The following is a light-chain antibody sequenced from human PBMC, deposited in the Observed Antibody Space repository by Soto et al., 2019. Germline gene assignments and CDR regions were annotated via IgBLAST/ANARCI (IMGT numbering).Light chain of an antibody. J-gene: IGKJ1*01. CDR1: QGISTW. Sequence: DIQMTQSPYTLSASVGDRVTITCRASQGISTWLAWYQQKPGTAPKLLIYDASSLESGIPSRFSGSGSGTEFTLTISSLQPDDYATYYCQQYSSYSRTFDQGPKVEIK. CDR2: DAS. CDR3: QQYSSYSRT. V-gene: IGKV1-5*01.